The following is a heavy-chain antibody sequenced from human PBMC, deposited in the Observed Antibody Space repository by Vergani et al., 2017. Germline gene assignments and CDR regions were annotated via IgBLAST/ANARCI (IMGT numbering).Heavy chain of an antibody. CDR1: GFTFSDYY. V-gene: IGHV3-15*01. Sequence: EVQLVESGGGLVKPGGSLRLSCAASGFTFSDYYMSWIRQAPGKGLEWVGRIKSKTDGGTTDYAAPVKGRFTISRDDSKNTLYLQMNSLRAEDTAVYYCAKDLGQWPGYYFDYWGQGTLVTVSS. J-gene: IGHJ4*02. D-gene: IGHD6-19*01. CDR2: IKSKTDGGTT. CDR3: AKDLGQWPGYYFDY.